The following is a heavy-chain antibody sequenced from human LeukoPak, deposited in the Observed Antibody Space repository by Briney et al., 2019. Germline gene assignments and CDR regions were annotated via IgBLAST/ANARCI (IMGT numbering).Heavy chain of an antibody. V-gene: IGHV3-23*01. J-gene: IGHJ4*02. CDR2: ISGSGGST. Sequence: PGGSLRLSCAASGFTFCSYAMSCVPQAPGKGLEWVSAISGSGGSTYYADSVKGRFTISRDNSKNTLYLQMNSLRAEDTAVYYCAKDSPITMVRGVYPVDYWGQGTLVTVSS. CDR1: GFTFCSYA. D-gene: IGHD3-10*01. CDR3: AKDSPITMVRGVYPVDY.